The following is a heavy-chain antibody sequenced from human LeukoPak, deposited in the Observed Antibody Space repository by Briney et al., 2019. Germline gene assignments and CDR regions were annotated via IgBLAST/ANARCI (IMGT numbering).Heavy chain of an antibody. V-gene: IGHV4-61*02. D-gene: IGHD2-2*01. J-gene: IGHJ4*02. CDR3: ARDNGVPAALSS. CDR2: IYTSGST. CDR1: GGSISSSSYY. Sequence: SETLSLTCTVSGGSISSSSYYWSWIRQPAGKGLEWIGRIYTSGSTNYNPSLKSRVTMSVDTSKNQFSLKLSSVTAADTAVYYCARDNGVPAALSSWGQGTLVTVSP.